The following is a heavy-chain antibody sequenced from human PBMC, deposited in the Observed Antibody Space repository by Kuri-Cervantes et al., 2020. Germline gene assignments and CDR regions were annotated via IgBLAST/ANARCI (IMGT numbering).Heavy chain of an antibody. CDR3: ARDHGGWWADFAFDI. Sequence: GGSLRLSCAASGFTFSSYSMNWVRQAPGKGLEWVSFISGSSSIIYYADSVKGRFTISRDNGKNSLYLQMNSLRVEDTAVYYCARDHGGWWADFAFDIWGQGTMVTVSS. J-gene: IGHJ3*02. D-gene: IGHD6-19*01. CDR2: ISGSSSII. CDR1: GFTFSSYS. V-gene: IGHV3-48*01.